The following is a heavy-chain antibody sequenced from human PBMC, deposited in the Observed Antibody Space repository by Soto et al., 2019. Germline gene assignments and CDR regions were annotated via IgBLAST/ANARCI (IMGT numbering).Heavy chain of an antibody. V-gene: IGHV4-31*03. J-gene: IGHJ6*02. CDR3: ARDPVLRFLEWGSGHYGMDV. CDR1: GGSISSGGYY. CDR2: IYYSGST. Sequence: QVQLQESGPGLVKPSQTLSLTCTVSGGSISSGGYYWSWIRQHPGKGLEWIGYIYYSGSTYYNPSLNVRVTISVDTSKTQFSLKLSSVTAADTAVYYCARDPVLRFLEWGSGHYGMDVWGQGTTVTVSS. D-gene: IGHD3-3*01.